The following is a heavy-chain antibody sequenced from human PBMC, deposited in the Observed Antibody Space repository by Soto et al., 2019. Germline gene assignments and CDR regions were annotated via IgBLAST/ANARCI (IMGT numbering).Heavy chain of an antibody. D-gene: IGHD7-27*01. CDR1: GYTFTAYT. J-gene: IGHJ5*02. CDR3: VRDHFRTPTGVMASFDP. V-gene: IGHV1-3*01. Sequence: QVRLVQSGAELKKPGASVKISCKASGYTFTAYTIHWVRQAPGQSPEWVGLINAGNGNTKSSQRFRDRVTISRDTSATTVYMEVRSLRSEDTAIFYCVRDHFRTPTGVMASFDPWGQGTLVTVSS. CDR2: INAGNGNT.